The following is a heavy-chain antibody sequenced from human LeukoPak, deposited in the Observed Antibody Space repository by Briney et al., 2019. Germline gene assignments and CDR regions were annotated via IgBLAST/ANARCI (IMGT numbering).Heavy chain of an antibody. CDR2: IIPVLGIA. CDR1: GYTFTSYG. D-gene: IGHD6-13*01. J-gene: IGHJ4*02. V-gene: IGHV1-69*04. CDR3: ARDPPLIAAAGTRLDY. Sequence: SVKVSCKASGYTFTSYGISWVRQAPGQGLEWMGRIIPVLGIASYAQKFQGRVTITADKSTSTAYMELSSLRSEDTAVYYCARDPPLIAAAGTRLDYWGQGTLVTVSS.